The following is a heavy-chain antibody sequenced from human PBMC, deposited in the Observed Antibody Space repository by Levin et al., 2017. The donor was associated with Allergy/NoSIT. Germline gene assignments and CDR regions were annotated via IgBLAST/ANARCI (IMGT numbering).Heavy chain of an antibody. CDR2: INWNGGST. J-gene: IGHJ4*02. D-gene: IGHD4-17*01. Sequence: GGSLRLSCAASGFTFDDYGMSWVRQAPGKGLEWVSGINWNGGSTGYADSVKGRFTISRDNAKNSLYLQMNSLRAEDTALYHCARKGVTTAPDYWGQGTLVTVSS. CDR3: ARKGVTTAPDY. CDR1: GFTFDDYG. V-gene: IGHV3-20*01.